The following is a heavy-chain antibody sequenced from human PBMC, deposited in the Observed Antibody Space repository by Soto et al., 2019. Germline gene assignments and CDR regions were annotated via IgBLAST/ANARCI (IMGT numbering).Heavy chain of an antibody. V-gene: IGHV3-33*01. CDR3: VREASSSGLHLDH. J-gene: IGHJ4*02. CDR1: GFTFSSYG. CDR2: IWYDGSNK. Sequence: GGSLRFSCAASGFTFSSYGMHWVRQAPGKGLEWVAVIWYDGSNKYYADSVKGRFTISRDNSKNTLYLQMNSLRAEDAAVYYCVREASSSGLHLDHWGRGTLVTVSS. D-gene: IGHD6-6*01.